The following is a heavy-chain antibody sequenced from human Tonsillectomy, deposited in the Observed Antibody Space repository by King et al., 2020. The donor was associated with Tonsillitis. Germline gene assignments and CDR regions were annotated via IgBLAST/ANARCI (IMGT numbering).Heavy chain of an antibody. CDR3: ARDRIAVAGTLDY. Sequence: VQLVESGGGLVQPGGSLRLFCEASGFPVSSNYMSWVRQAPGKGLEWVSVIYSGGSTYYADSVKGRFTISRDNSKNTLYLQMNSLRAEDTAVYYCARDRIAVAGTLDYWGQGTLVTVSS. CDR1: GFPVSSNY. J-gene: IGHJ4*02. CDR2: IYSGGST. D-gene: IGHD6-19*01. V-gene: IGHV3-66*01.